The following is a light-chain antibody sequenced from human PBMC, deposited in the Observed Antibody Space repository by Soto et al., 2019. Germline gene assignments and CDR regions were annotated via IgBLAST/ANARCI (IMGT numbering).Light chain of an antibody. V-gene: IGKV3-15*01. CDR2: GAS. CDR3: QHYNNWPPFT. J-gene: IGKJ3*01. CDR1: QSVSSN. Sequence: EIVMTQSPATLSVSPGERATLSCRDSQSVSSNLAWYQQKPGQAPRLLIYGASTRATGIPARFSGSGSGTEFTLTISSLQSEDFAVYYCQHYNNWPPFTFGPGTKVDIK.